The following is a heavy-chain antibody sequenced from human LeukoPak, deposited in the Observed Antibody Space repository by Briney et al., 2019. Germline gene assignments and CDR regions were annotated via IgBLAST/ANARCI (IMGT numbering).Heavy chain of an antibody. CDR1: GFTFGDYA. D-gene: IGHD3-22*01. Sequence: GRSLRLSCTASGFTFGDYAMSWVRRAPGKGLEWVGFIRSKAYGGTTEYAASVKGRFTISRDDSKSIAYLQMNSLKTEDTAVYYCTRGNHYYDSSGYSYWGQGTLVTVSS. V-gene: IGHV3-49*04. CDR3: TRGNHYYDSSGYSY. J-gene: IGHJ4*02. CDR2: IRSKAYGGTT.